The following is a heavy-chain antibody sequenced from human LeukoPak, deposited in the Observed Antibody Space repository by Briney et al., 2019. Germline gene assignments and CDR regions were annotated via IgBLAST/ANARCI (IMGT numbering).Heavy chain of an antibody. Sequence: PGRSLRLSCAASGFTFSSYGMHWVRQAPGKGLEWVAVISYDGSNKYYADAVKGRFTISRDISKNTLYLQMNSLRADDTAVYYCARRLDSSGYPPRVGYYYYGMDVWGQGTTVTVSS. V-gene: IGHV3-30*03. CDR2: ISYDGSNK. D-gene: IGHD3-22*01. CDR3: ARRLDSSGYPPRVGYYYYGMDV. J-gene: IGHJ6*02. CDR1: GFTFSSYG.